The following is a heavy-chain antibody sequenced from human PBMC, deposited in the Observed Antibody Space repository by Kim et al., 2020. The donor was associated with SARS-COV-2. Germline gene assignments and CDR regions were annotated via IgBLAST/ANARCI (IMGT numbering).Heavy chain of an antibody. J-gene: IGHJ6*02. CDR1: GGSISSYY. V-gene: IGHV4-59*13. CDR3: ATDYYGSGSYRIPELYYYYGMDV. Sequence: SETLSLTCTVSGGSISSYYWSWIRQPPGKGLEWIGYIYYSGSTNYNPSLKSRVTISVDTSKNQFSLKLSSVTAADTAVYYCATDYYGSGSYRIPELYYYYGMDVWGQGTTVTVSS. CDR2: IYYSGST. D-gene: IGHD3-10*01.